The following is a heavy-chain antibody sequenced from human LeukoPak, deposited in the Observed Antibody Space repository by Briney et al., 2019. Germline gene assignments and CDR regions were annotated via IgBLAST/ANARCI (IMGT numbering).Heavy chain of an antibody. CDR1: GFTFSSYA. Sequence: LSGGSLRLSCAASGFTFSSYAMHWVRQAPGKGLEWVAVISYDGSNKYYADSVKGRFTISRDNSKNTLYLQMNSLRAEDTAVYYCARDLYSSGWYYLDYWGQGTLVTVSS. J-gene: IGHJ4*02. D-gene: IGHD6-19*01. CDR3: ARDLYSSGWYYLDY. CDR2: ISYDGSNK. V-gene: IGHV3-30-3*01.